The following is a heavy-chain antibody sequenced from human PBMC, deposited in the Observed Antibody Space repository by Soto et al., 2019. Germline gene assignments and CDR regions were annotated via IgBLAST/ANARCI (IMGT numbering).Heavy chain of an antibody. D-gene: IGHD2-21*01. CDR1: GVSVSSGGYY. V-gene: IGHV4-31*03. Sequence: SETLSLTCTVSGVSVSSGGYYWGWIRQHPGKGLEWIGNIYHSGRTYYNPSLKSRVIMSVDTSKNHFSLNLNSVTAADTAMYFCASVIGCDPEYYFASWGHGTLVTGSA. CDR2: IYHSGRT. J-gene: IGHJ4*01. CDR3: ASVIGCDPEYYFAS.